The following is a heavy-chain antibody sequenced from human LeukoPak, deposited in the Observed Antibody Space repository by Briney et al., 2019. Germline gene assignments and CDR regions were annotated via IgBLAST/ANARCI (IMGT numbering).Heavy chain of an antibody. CDR2: MSPNSGNT. D-gene: IGHD5/OR15-5a*01. CDR1: GYTFTSYD. J-gene: IGHJ6*03. CDR3: ARGHGVYYYSYYYMDV. V-gene: IGHV1-8*01. Sequence: GASVKVSCKASGYTFTSYDINWVRQATGQGLEWMGWMSPNSGNTGYAQKFQGRLTMTRNTSISTAYMELSSLRSEDTAVYFCARGHGVYYYSYYYMDVWGEGTTVTISS.